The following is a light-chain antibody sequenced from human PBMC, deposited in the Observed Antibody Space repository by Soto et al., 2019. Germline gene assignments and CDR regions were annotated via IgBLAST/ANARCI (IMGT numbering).Light chain of an antibody. CDR2: AAS. J-gene: IGKJ2*01. CDR1: QPISSW. CDR3: EQARSVPRA. Sequence: DIQMTQSPSSVSAAIGDTVTITCRPSQPISSWLAWFRQRPGKSPEVMISAASTLHSRGPSRFSGSGSGTAFALTFGDLPTDDFASYYWEQARSVPRAFGPGT. V-gene: IGKV1-12*01.